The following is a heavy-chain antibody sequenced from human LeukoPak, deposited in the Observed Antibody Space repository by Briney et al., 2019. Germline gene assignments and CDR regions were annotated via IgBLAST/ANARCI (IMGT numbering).Heavy chain of an antibody. CDR3: ARKGSSWYGEGYYYYMDV. D-gene: IGHD6-13*01. CDR1: GFTFSSYS. V-gene: IGHV3-21*01. CDR2: ISSSSSYI. J-gene: IGHJ6*03. Sequence: VGSLRLSCAASGFTFSSYSMNWVRQAPGKGLEWVSSISSSSSYIYYADSVKGRFTISRDNAKNSLYLQMNSLRAEDTAVYYCARKGSSWYGEGYYYYMDVWGKGTTVTVSS.